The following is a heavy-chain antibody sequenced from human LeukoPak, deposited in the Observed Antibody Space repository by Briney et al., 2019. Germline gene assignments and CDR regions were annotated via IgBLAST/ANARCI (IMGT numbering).Heavy chain of an antibody. Sequence: PGGSLRLSCAASGFTFSSYAMHWVRQAPGKGLEWVAVISYDGSNKYYADSVKGRFTISRDNSKNTLYLQMNSLRAEDTAVYYCARDRGYDAFDIWGQGTMVTVSS. CDR2: ISYDGSNK. CDR3: ARDRGYDAFDI. V-gene: IGHV3-30*14. J-gene: IGHJ3*02. CDR1: GFTFSSYA. D-gene: IGHD5-12*01.